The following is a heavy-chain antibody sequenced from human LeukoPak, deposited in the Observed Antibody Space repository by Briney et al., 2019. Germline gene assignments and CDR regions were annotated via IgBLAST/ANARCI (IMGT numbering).Heavy chain of an antibody. J-gene: IGHJ4*02. CDR2: ISLTGQT. D-gene: IGHD1-26*01. Sequence: SKTLSLTCGVSGGSISTTNWWSWVRQPPGQGLEWIGEISLTGQTNYNPSLSGRVTMLLDESSNHLSLHLTSVTAADTATYYCSRESGAFCPFGYWGQGTLVIVPS. CDR1: GGSISTTNW. CDR3: SRESGAFCPFGY. V-gene: IGHV4-4*02.